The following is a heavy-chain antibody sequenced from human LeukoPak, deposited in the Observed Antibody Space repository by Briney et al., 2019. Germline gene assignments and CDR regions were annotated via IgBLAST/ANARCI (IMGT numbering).Heavy chain of an antibody. Sequence: SETLSLTCTVSGGSISSHYWSWIRQPPGKGLEWIGYIYYSGSTNYNPSLKSRVTISVDTSKNQFSLKLSSVTAADTAVYYCARDAEGGGIPFDYWGQGTLVTVSS. V-gene: IGHV4-59*11. CDR1: GGSISSHY. CDR2: IYYSGST. J-gene: IGHJ4*02. CDR3: ARDAEGGGIPFDY. D-gene: IGHD4-23*01.